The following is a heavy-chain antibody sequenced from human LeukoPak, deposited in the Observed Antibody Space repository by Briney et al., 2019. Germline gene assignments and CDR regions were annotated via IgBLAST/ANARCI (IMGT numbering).Heavy chain of an antibody. J-gene: IGHJ6*02. CDR2: ISYDGSNK. CDR1: GFTFSSYG. V-gene: IGHV3-30*18. CDR3: AKDLQEYYYYYGMDV. Sequence: PGGSLRLSRAASGFTFSSYGMHWVRQAPGKGLEGVGVISYDGSNKYYADSVKGRFTISRDNSKNTLYLQMNSLRAEDTAVYYCAKDLQEYYYYYGMDVWGQGTTVTVSS.